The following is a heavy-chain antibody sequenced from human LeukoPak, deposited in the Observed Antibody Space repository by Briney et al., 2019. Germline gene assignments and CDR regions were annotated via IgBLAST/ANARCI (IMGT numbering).Heavy chain of an antibody. Sequence: GGSLRLSCAASGFTFDDYGMSWVRQAPGKGLEWVSAISGSGGSTYYADSVKGRFTISRDNSKNTLYLQMNSLRAEDTAVYYCAKDDTGWPQQPNYFDYWGQGTLVTVST. D-gene: IGHD1/OR15-1a*01. CDR2: ISGSGGST. CDR1: GFTFDDYG. CDR3: AKDDTGWPQQPNYFDY. V-gene: IGHV3-23*01. J-gene: IGHJ4*02.